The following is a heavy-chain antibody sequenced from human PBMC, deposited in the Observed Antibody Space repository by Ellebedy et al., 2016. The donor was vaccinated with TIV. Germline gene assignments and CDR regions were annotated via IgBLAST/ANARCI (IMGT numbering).Heavy chain of an antibody. CDR1: GYTFTGYY. J-gene: IGHJ4*02. D-gene: IGHD4-17*01. Sequence: AASVKVSCKASGYTFTGYYMHWVRQAPGQGLEWMGWINPNSGGTNYAQKFQGRVTMTRDTSISTAYMALSRLRSDDTAVYYCARDFDYGDYYYFDYWGQGTLVTVSS. V-gene: IGHV1-2*02. CDR2: INPNSGGT. CDR3: ARDFDYGDYYYFDY.